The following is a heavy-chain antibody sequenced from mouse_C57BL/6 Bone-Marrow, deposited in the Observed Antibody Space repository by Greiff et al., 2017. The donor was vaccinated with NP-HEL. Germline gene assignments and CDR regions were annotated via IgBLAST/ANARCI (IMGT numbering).Heavy chain of an antibody. CDR3: ARGGVLRRYFDY. Sequence: QVQLQQPGAELVKPGASVKMSCKASGYTFTSYWITWVKQRPGQGLEWIGDIYPGRGSTNYNEKFKSTATLTVDTSSSTAYMQLSSLTSEDSAVYYCARGGVLRRYFDYWGQGTTLTVSS. CDR2: IYPGRGST. CDR1: GYTFTSYW. V-gene: IGHV1-55*01. J-gene: IGHJ2*01. D-gene: IGHD2-12*01.